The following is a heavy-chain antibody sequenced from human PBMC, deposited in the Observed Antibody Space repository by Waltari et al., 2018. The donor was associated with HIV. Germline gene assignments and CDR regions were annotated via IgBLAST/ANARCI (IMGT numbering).Heavy chain of an antibody. Sequence: QVQLQQWGAGLLKPSETLSLTCAVYGGSFSGYYWSWIRQPPGKGLEWIGEINHSGSTHYNPSLKIRVTISVDTSKNQFSLKLSSVTAADTAVYYCARFGVEMATIGDYWGQGTLVTVSS. D-gene: IGHD5-12*01. J-gene: IGHJ4*02. CDR2: INHSGST. V-gene: IGHV4-34*01. CDR1: GGSFSGYY. CDR3: ARFGVEMATIGDY.